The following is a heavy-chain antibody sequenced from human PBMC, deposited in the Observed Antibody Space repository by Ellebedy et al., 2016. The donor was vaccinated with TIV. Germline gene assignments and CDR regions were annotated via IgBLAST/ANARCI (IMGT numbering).Heavy chain of an antibody. D-gene: IGHD1-26*01. J-gene: IGHJ4*02. CDR2: ISSSSSYI. V-gene: IGHV3-21*01. Sequence: PGGSLRLSCAASGFTFSSYSMNWVRQAPGKGLEWVSSISSSSSYIYYADSVKGRFTISRDNAKNSLYLQMNSLRAEDTAVYYCARERGGNYEVDYWGQGTLVTVSS. CDR1: GFTFSSYS. CDR3: ARERGGNYEVDY.